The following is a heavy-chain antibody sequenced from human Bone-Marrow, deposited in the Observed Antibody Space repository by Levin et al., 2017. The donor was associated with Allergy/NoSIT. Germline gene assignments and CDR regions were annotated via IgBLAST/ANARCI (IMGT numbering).Heavy chain of an antibody. D-gene: IGHD2-15*01. CDR1: GFTFSNYD. CDR2: VGTAGDT. V-gene: IGHV3-13*04. Sequence: SGGSLRLSCAASGFTFSNYDMHWVRQVTGKGLEWVSAVGTAGDTYYPGSVRGRFTISRESAKNSLYLQMNSLRAGDTAVYYCARGSGYSFDLWGQGTMVTVSS. CDR3: ARGSGYSFDL. J-gene: IGHJ3*01.